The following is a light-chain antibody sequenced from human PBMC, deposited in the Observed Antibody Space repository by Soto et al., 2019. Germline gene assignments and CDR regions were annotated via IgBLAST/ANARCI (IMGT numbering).Light chain of an antibody. CDR2: GNR. V-gene: IGLV1-40*01. CDR3: QAYDXXXXXXX. J-gene: IGLJ2*01. CDR1: NSNLGXXXD. Sequence: QAVLTQPPSVSGAPGQRVTISCTGNNSNLGXXXDVHWYQQXXGXAPKXVVFGNRNRPSGVPERFSGSXSGXXXSLAITXXXXXDEAXYYCQAYDXXXXXXXFGXXTXLTVL.